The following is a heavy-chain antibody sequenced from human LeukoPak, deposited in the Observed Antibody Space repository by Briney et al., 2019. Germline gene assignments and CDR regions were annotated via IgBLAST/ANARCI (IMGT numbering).Heavy chain of an antibody. D-gene: IGHD1-1*01. J-gene: IGHJ4*02. Sequence: GGSLRLSCVASGFAFSVYWMHWVRQAPGKGPVWVSRIFSGGTGTGYADFVKGRFTISRDNVKDTLFLQMHSLRAEDTALYYCARGRWSPGYFDLWGPGTLVTVSS. CDR2: IFSGGTGT. CDR3: ARGRWSPGYFDL. V-gene: IGHV3-74*01. CDR1: GFAFSVYW.